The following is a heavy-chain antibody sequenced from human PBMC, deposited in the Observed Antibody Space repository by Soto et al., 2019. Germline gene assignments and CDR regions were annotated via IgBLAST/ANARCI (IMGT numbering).Heavy chain of an antibody. J-gene: IGHJ3*02. Sequence: EVQLLESGGGLVQPGGSLRLSCAASGFTFSSYAMSWVRQAPGKGLEWVSAISGSGGSTYYADSVKGRFTISRDNSKNTLYLQMNSLRAEDTAVYYCAKVPHLSSSWYFAFDIWGQGTMVTVSS. CDR3: AKVPHLSSSWYFAFDI. CDR2: ISGSGGST. V-gene: IGHV3-23*01. CDR1: GFTFSSYA. D-gene: IGHD6-13*01.